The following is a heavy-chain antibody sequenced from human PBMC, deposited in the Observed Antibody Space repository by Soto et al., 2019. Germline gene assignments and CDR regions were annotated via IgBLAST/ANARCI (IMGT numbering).Heavy chain of an antibody. CDR1: VYTFTGYY. D-gene: IGHD6-19*01. Sequence: GASVKVSCKACVYTFTGYYMHWVRPAPVQGLERMGIINPSGGSTSYAQKFQGRVTMTRDTATSTVHMELRSLRSEDTAVYYFARYLEVAVPRGWFDSWGQATLVSV. V-gene: IGHV1-46*01. CDR2: INPSGGST. CDR3: ARYLEVAVPRGWFDS. J-gene: IGHJ5*01.